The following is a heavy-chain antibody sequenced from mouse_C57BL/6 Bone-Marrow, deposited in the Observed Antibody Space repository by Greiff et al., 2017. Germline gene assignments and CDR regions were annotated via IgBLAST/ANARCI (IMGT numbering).Heavy chain of an antibody. V-gene: IGHV5-12*01. CDR3: ARRGNYRAMDY. J-gene: IGHJ4*01. CDR1: GFTFSDYY. Sequence: DVKLQESGGGLVQPGGSLKLSCAASGFTFSDYYMYWVRQTPEKRLEWVAYISNGGGSTYYPDTVKGRFTISRDNAKNTLYLQMSRLKSEDTAMYYCARRGNYRAMDYWGQGTSVTVSS. D-gene: IGHD2-1*01. CDR2: ISNGGGST.